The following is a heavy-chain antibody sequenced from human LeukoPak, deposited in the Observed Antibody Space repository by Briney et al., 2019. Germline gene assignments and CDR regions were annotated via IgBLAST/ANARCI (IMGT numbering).Heavy chain of an antibody. CDR2: IKQDGSEK. J-gene: IGHJ4*02. Sequence: GGSLRLSCAASGFTFSSYWMSWVRQAPGKGLEWVANIKQDGSEKYYVDSVKGRFTISRDNAKNSLYLQMNSLRAEDTAVYYCARGAPYCSSTSCYFDYWGQGTLVTVCS. D-gene: IGHD2-2*01. CDR3: ARGAPYCSSTSCYFDY. V-gene: IGHV3-7*05. CDR1: GFTFSSYW.